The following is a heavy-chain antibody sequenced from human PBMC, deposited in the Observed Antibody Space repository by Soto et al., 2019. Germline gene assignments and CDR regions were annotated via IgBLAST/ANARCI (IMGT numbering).Heavy chain of an antibody. Sequence: SVKVSCKASGGTFSSYAISWVRQAPGQGLEWMGGIIPIFGTANYAQKFQGRVTITADESTSTAYMELSSLRSEDTAVYYCARVESARAYSSSSYYFDYWGQGTLVTVSS. CDR2: IIPIFGTA. CDR3: ARVESARAYSSSSYYFDY. V-gene: IGHV1-69*13. J-gene: IGHJ4*02. D-gene: IGHD6-6*01. CDR1: GGTFSSYA.